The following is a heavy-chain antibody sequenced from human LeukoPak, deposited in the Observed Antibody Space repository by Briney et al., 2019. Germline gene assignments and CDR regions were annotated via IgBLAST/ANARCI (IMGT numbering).Heavy chain of an antibody. Sequence: GGSLRLSCAASGFTFSSYGMHWVRQAPGKGLEWVAVISYDGSNKYYADSVKGRFTISRDNSKNTLYLQMNSLRAEDTAVYYCAKDSGRCCSGGSCYSEDYYFDYWGQGTLVTVSS. CDR3: AKDSGRCCSGGSCYSEDYYFDY. V-gene: IGHV3-30*18. CDR2: ISYDGSNK. D-gene: IGHD2-15*01. J-gene: IGHJ4*02. CDR1: GFTFSSYG.